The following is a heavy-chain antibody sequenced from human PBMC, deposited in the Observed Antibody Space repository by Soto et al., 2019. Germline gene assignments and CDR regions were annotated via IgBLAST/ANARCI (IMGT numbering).Heavy chain of an antibody. CDR1: GFPFSSYG. CDR3: ARVLHVDTAMVRYYYYGRDG. D-gene: IGHD5-18*01. Sequence: HPAGSLRLSCAASGFPFSSYGMHWVRKATGKGLDWVAVISYDGSNKYYADSVKGRFTISRDNSKNTLYLQMNSLRSDDTAVYYCARVLHVDTAMVRYYYYGRDGWGQGTTVTVS. V-gene: IGHV3-30*03. CDR2: ISYDGSNK. J-gene: IGHJ6*02.